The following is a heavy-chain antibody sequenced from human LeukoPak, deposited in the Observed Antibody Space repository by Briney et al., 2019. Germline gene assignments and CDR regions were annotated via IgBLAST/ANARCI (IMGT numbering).Heavy chain of an antibody. CDR3: ARGTQVADIDY. CDR2: IIPIFGTA. D-gene: IGHD6-19*01. V-gene: IGHV1-69*13. J-gene: IGHJ4*02. Sequence: EASVKVSCKASGGTFSSYAINWVRQAPGQGLEWMGGIIPIFGTANYAQKFQGRVTITADESTSTAYMELSSLRSEDTAVYYCARGTQVADIDYWGQGTLVTVSS. CDR1: GGTFSSYA.